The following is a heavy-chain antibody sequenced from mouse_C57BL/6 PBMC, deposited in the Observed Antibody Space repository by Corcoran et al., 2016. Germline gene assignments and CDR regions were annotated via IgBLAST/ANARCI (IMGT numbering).Heavy chain of an antibody. CDR1: GYTFTDYY. CDR2: INPNNGGT. CDR3: AREGLWLRRRGYAMDY. J-gene: IGHJ4*01. Sequence: EVQLQQSGPELVKPGASVKISCKASGYTFTDYYMNWVKQSHGKSLEWIGDINPNNGGTSYNQKFKGKATLTVDKSSSTAYMELRSLTSEDSAVYYCAREGLWLRRRGYAMDYWGQGTSVTVSS. D-gene: IGHD2-2*01. V-gene: IGHV1-26*01.